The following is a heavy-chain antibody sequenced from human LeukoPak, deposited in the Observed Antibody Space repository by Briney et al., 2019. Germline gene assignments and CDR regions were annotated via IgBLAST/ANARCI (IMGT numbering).Heavy chain of an antibody. CDR3: ARAQDITNYYYALDV. J-gene: IGHJ6*02. V-gene: IGHV3-30*03. D-gene: IGHD2-15*01. CDR1: GFTFSSYG. CDR2: ISYDGSNK. Sequence: GGSLRLSCAASGFTFSSYGMHWVRQAPGKGLEWVAVISYDGSNKYYADSVKGRFTISRDNSKNTLYLQMNSLRAEDTAVYYCARAQDITNYYYALDVWGQGTTVTVS.